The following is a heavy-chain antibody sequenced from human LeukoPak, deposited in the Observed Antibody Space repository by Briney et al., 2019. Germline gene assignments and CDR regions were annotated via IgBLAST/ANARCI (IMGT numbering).Heavy chain of an antibody. D-gene: IGHD6-13*01. CDR2: ISSNGGST. CDR1: GFTFSVYA. V-gene: IGHV3-64D*09. J-gene: IGHJ3*02. CDR3: VKCDHWRVATAGLGGAFDI. Sequence: PGGSLGLSCSASGFTFSVYAMHWVRQAPGKGLEYVSGISSNGGSTYYADSVKGRFSISRDNSNNTLYLQMSSLRAEDTAVYYCVKCDHWRVATAGLGGAFDIWGQGTRVTVSS.